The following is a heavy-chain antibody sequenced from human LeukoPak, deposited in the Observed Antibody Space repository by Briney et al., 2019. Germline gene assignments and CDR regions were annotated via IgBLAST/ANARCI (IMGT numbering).Heavy chain of an antibody. CDR3: AREWLDSLVRGHYGMDV. V-gene: IGHV7-4-1*02. D-gene: IGHD3-10*01. CDR1: GYTFTSYA. Sequence: ASVKVSCKASGYTFTSYAMNWVRQAPGQGLEWMGWINTNTGNPTYAQGFTGRFVFSLDTSVSTAYLQISSLKDEDTAVYYCAREWLDSLVRGHYGMDVWGQGTTVTVSS. J-gene: IGHJ6*02. CDR2: INTNTGNP.